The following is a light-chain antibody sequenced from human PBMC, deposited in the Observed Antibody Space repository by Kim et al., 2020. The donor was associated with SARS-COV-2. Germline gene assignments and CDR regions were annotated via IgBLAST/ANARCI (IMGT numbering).Light chain of an antibody. CDR3: GADHGSGSNFVV. CDR2: VGTGWIVG. J-gene: IGLJ2*01. CDR1: SGYSNYK. Sequence: LTFTLSSGYSNYKVDWYQQRPGKGPRFVMRVGTGWIVGSKGDGIPDRFSVLGSGLNRYLTIKNIQEEDESDYHCGADHGSGSNFVVFGGGTQLTVL. V-gene: IGLV9-49*01.